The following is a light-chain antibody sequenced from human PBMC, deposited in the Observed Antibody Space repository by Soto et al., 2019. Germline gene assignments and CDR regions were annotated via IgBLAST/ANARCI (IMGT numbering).Light chain of an antibody. CDR2: DAS. J-gene: IGKJ1*01. Sequence: EIVLTQSPATLSLSPGEGATLSCRASQSISSYLAWYQQKPGQAPRLLSYDASSRATGIPARFSGSGSGTDFTISISSLEPEDFAVYYCQQRSDWPPWTFGQGTKVEIK. V-gene: IGKV3-11*01. CDR3: QQRSDWPPWT. CDR1: QSISSY.